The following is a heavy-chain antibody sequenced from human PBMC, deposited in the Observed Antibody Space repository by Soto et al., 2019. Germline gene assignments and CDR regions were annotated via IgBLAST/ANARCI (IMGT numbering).Heavy chain of an antibody. V-gene: IGHV1-3*01. Sequence: ASVKVSCKASGYTFTSYAMHWVRQAPGQRLEWMGWINAGNGNTKYSQKFQGRVTITRDTSASTAYMELSSLRYEDTAVYYCAREQVVAADGAFDIWGQGTMVTVSS. J-gene: IGHJ3*02. CDR2: INAGNGNT. CDR1: GYTFTSYA. D-gene: IGHD2-15*01. CDR3: AREQVVAADGAFDI.